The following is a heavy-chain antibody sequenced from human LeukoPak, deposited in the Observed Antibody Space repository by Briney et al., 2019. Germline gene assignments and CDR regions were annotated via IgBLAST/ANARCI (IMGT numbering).Heavy chain of an antibody. CDR3: ARGSHYYDSSGYYFDH. J-gene: IGHJ4*02. CDR2: ISYDGSNK. V-gene: IGHV3-30-3*01. Sequence: GGSLRLSCAASGFTFSSYAMHWVRQAPGKGLEWVAVISYDGSNKYYADSVKGRFTISRDNSKNTLYLQMNSLRAEDTAVYYCARGSHYYDSSGYYFDHWGQGTLVTVSS. CDR1: GFTFSSYA. D-gene: IGHD3-22*01.